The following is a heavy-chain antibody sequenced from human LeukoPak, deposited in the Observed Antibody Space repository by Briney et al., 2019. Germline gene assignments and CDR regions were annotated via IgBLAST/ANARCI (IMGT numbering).Heavy chain of an antibody. V-gene: IGHV4-34*01. Sequence: PSETLSLTCAVYGGSFSGYYWSWIRQPPGKGLEWIGEINHSGSTNYNPSLKSRVTISVDTSKNQFSLKLSSVTAADTAVYLCARWSDTYRAFDSWGQGTLVTVSS. J-gene: IGHJ4*02. CDR1: GGSFSGYY. CDR2: INHSGST. CDR3: ARWSDTYRAFDS. D-gene: IGHD4-23*01.